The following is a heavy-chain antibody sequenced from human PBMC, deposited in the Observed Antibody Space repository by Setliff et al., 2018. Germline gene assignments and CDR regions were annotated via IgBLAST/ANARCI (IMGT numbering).Heavy chain of an antibody. V-gene: IGHV1-18*01. J-gene: IGHJ4*02. CDR2: ISAYNGNT. D-gene: IGHD3-3*01. Sequence: GASVKVSCKASGYTFTSYGISWVRQAPGQGLEWMGWISAYNGNTNYAQKLQGRVTMTTDTSTSTAYMELRSLRSDDTAVYYCASSRDYNFWSGYYSPLDYWGQGTLVTVSS. CDR3: ASSRDYNFWSGYYSPLDY. CDR1: GYTFTSYG.